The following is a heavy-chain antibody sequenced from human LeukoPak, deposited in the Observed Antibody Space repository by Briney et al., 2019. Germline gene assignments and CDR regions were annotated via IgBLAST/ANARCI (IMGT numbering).Heavy chain of an antibody. J-gene: IGHJ6*02. CDR3: ARECRYGSGSYYYYYGMDV. CDR1: GGSISSYY. CDR2: IYTSGST. V-gene: IGHV4-4*07. Sequence: SETLSLTCTVSGGSISSYYWSWIRQPAGKGLEWIGRIYTSGSTNYNPSLKSRVTMSVDTSKNQFSLKLSSVTVADTAVYYCARECRYGSGSYYYYYGMDVWGQGTTVTVSS. D-gene: IGHD3-10*01.